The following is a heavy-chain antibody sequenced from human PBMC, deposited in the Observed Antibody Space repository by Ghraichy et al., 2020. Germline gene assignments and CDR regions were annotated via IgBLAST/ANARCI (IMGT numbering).Heavy chain of an antibody. CDR3: ARHGPSRRGYSYDFKFDY. CDR2: IYYSGST. D-gene: IGHD5-18*01. J-gene: IGHJ4*02. Sequence: ETLSLTCTVSGGSISSYYWSWIRQPPGKGLEWIGYIYYSGSTNYNPSLKSRVTISVDTSKNQFSLKLSSVTAADTAVYYCARHGPSRRGYSYDFKFDYWGQGTLVTVSS. V-gene: IGHV4-59*08. CDR1: GGSISSYY.